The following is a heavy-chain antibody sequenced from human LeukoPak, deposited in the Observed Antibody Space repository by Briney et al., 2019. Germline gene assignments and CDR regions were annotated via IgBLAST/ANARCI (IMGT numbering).Heavy chain of an antibody. CDR1: GYTFTSYY. CDR3: ARDRGTFGTRYSSSWYPGY. CDR2: INPSGGST. V-gene: IGHV1-46*01. Sequence: AASVKVSYQASGYTFTSYYMHWVRQAPGQGLEWMGIINPSGGSTSYAQKFQGRVTMTRDTSTSTVYMELSSLRSEDTAVYYCARDRGTFGTRYSSSWYPGYWGQGTLVTVSS. J-gene: IGHJ4*02. D-gene: IGHD6-13*01.